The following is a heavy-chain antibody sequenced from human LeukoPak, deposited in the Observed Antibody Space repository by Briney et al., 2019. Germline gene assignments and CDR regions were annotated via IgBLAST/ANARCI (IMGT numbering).Heavy chain of an antibody. D-gene: IGHD2-15*01. CDR1: GGSISSYY. CDR3: ARRHYCSGGSCYSGSDYFDY. CDR2: IYYSGST. Sequence: SETLSLTCTVSGGSISSYYWSWIRQPPGKGLEWIGYIYYSGSTNYNPSLKSRVTISVDTSKNQFSLKLSSVTAADTAVYYRARRHYCSGGSCYSGSDYFDYWGQGTLVTVSS. V-gene: IGHV4-59*08. J-gene: IGHJ4*02.